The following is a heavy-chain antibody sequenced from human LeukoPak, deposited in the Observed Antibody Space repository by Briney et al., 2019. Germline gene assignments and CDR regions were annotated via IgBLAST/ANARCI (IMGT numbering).Heavy chain of an antibody. CDR2: IYTSGST. CDR1: GGSISSGSYY. D-gene: IGHD3-10*01. CDR3: ARRYCYGSGIFDY. J-gene: IGHJ4*02. V-gene: IGHV4-61*02. Sequence: SETLSLTCTVSGGSISSGSYYWSWIRQPAGKGLEWIGRIYTSGSTNYNPSLKSRVTISVDTSKNQFSLKLNSVTAADTAVYYCARRYCYGSGIFDYWGQGTLVTVSS.